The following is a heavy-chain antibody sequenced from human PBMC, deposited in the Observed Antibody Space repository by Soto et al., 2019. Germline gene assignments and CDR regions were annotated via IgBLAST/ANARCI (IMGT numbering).Heavy chain of an antibody. CDR1: GSTLTGYY. CDR2: INPNSGGT. V-gene: IGHV1-2*02. Sequence: AASVKLSRKASGSTLTGYYMHLVRQAPGQGNKWMGWINPNSGGTNYAQKFQGRVTMTRDTSISTAYMELSRLRSDDTAVYYWARAPRRAASDDDWGQGTLVT. J-gene: IGHJ4*02. CDR3: ARAPRRAASDDD. D-gene: IGHD2-2*01.